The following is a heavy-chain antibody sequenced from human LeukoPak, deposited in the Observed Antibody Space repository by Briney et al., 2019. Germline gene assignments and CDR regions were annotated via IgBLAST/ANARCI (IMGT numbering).Heavy chain of an antibody. Sequence: ASVKVSCKASGDTFSRYAISWVRQAPGQGLEWMGRIIPILGIANYAQKFQGRVTINADKSTSTVYMELSSLRSEDTAVYYCARGGYGGNGFDYWGQGTLVTVPS. V-gene: IGHV1-69*04. CDR1: GDTFSRYA. D-gene: IGHD4-23*01. CDR3: ARGGYGGNGFDY. J-gene: IGHJ4*02. CDR2: IIPILGIA.